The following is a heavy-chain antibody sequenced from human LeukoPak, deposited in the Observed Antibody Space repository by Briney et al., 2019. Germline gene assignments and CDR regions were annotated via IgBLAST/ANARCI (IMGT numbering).Heavy chain of an antibody. CDR1: GFTFRTYG. Sequence: GGSLRLSCAASGFTFRTYGMHWVRQAPGKGLEWVAIIWYDGSTKYYAEPVKGRFTISRDNSKNMLYLQMNSLRAEDTAVYYCARVSDYSNYFDFWGQGTLVTVSS. V-gene: IGHV3-33*01. CDR3: ARVSDYSNYFDF. CDR2: IWYDGSTK. J-gene: IGHJ4*02. D-gene: IGHD4-11*01.